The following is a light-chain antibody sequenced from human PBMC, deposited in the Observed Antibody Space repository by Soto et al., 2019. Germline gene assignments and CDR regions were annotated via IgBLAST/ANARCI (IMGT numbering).Light chain of an antibody. CDR2: WAS. J-gene: IGKJ2*01. CDR3: QQYYSSPYT. Sequence: DIVMTQSPDSLAVSLGERATINCKSSQNILYNSNNKNFLAWYQQKLGQPPKLLIYWASTRESGVPERFSGSGSGTDFTLTISSLQAEDVAVYYCQQYYSSPYTFGHGTKVDIK. CDR1: QNILYNSNNKNF. V-gene: IGKV4-1*01.